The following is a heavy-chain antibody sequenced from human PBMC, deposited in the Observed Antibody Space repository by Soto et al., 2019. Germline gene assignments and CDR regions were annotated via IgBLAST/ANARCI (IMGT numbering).Heavy chain of an antibody. CDR2: IYPGDSDT. CDR1: GYSFTSYW. Sequence: PGESLKISCKGSGYSFTSYWIGWVRQMPGKGLEWMGIIYPGDSDTRYSPSFQGQVTISADKSISTAYLQWSSLKASDTAMYYCARQRLGNSNYYYYYGMAVWGQGTTVTVSS. D-gene: IGHD4-4*01. J-gene: IGHJ6*02. CDR3: ARQRLGNSNYYYYYGMAV. V-gene: IGHV5-51*01.